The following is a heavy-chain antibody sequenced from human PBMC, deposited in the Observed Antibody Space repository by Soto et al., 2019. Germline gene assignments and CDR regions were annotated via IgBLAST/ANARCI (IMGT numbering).Heavy chain of an antibody. D-gene: IGHD3-22*01. J-gene: IGHJ6*02. Sequence: QVQLVQSGAEVKKPGASVKVSCKASGYTFISYDINWVRQATGQGLEWMGWMKPNIGNTGYAQKFQGRVTMTRNTSISTAYMELSSLRSEDTAVYYCARGGMNYYDSNGDHYVRYYGMDVWGQGTTVTVSS. CDR1: GYTFISYD. CDR3: ARGGMNYYDSNGDHYVRYYGMDV. CDR2: MKPNIGNT. V-gene: IGHV1-8*01.